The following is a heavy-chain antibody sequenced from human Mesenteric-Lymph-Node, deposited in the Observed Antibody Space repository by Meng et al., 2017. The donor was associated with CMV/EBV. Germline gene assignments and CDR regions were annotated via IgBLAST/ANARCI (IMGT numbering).Heavy chain of an antibody. CDR1: GFTFSDYY. Sequence: GESLKISCAASGFTFSDYYMSWIRQAPGKGLEWVSYISGSGSTIYYADSVKGRFTISRDNAKSSLYLQMNSLRAEDTAVYYCARKLLDFYYYGMDVWGQGTTVTVSS. V-gene: IGHV3-11*04. CDR3: ARKLLDFYYYGMDV. CDR2: ISGSGSTI. J-gene: IGHJ6*02. D-gene: IGHD2/OR15-2a*01.